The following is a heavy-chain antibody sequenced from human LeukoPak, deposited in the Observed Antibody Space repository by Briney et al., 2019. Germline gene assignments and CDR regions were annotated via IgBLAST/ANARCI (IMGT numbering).Heavy chain of an antibody. D-gene: IGHD2-2*01. J-gene: IGHJ4*02. CDR2: IWYDGSEE. CDR1: GFTFRNTG. CDR3: AKDWGTSGDRSSYGFFDH. Sequence: PGGSLRLSCAASGFTFRNTGMHWVRRAPGKGLEWVAIIWYDGSEEYYADSVKGRFTISRDNSKNTLYLQMNSLTADDSAMYYCAKDWGTSGDRSSYGFFDHWGQGTLVTVSS. V-gene: IGHV3-33*06.